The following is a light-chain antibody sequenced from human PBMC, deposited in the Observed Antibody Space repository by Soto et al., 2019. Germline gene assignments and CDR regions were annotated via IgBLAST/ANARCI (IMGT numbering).Light chain of an antibody. J-gene: IGKJ1*01. CDR3: QQANAWPPT. Sequence: RGMTQSPVTLSVSPGERVTLSCRASQAISNNLAWYQQKPGQAPRLLIFDASTRATGIPARFSGSGSGTEFTLTISSLQSEDFAVYYCQQANAWPPTFGQGTRV. V-gene: IGKV3-15*01. CDR1: QAISNN. CDR2: DAS.